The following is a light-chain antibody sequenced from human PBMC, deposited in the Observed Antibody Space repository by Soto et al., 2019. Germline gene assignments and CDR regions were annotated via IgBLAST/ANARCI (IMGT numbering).Light chain of an antibody. CDR2: DNN. V-gene: IGLV1-51*01. CDR3: ATWDSSLNAGV. CDR1: SSNIGDNY. Sequence: VLTQPPSVSAAPGQKVTISCSGSSSNIGDNYVSWYQQVPGTAPKLLIYDNNNRPSGIPDRFSGSKSGTPAALGITGLQTGDESDYYCATWDSSLNAGVFGPGINFTVL. J-gene: IGLJ1*01.